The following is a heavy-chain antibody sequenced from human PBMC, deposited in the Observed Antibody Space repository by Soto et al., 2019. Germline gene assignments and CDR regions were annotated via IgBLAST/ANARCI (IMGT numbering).Heavy chain of an antibody. CDR2: RNDFGRT. CDR1: GASSSSYY. CDR3: ARSFCRDAVRCNWFDP. D-gene: IGHD2-8*01. J-gene: IGHJ5*02. V-gene: IGHV4-59*01. Sequence: QVQLQESGPGLVKSSETLSLTCTVSGASSSSYYWSWLRQPPGKGLEWIGYRNDFGRTIYNPSLKSRVTISFDTSKSQLSLKLTSVIAADTAVYYCARSFCRDAVRCNWFDPWGQGTLVTVSS.